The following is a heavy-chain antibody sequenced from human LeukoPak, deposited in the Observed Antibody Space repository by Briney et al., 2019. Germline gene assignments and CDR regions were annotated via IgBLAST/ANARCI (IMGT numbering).Heavy chain of an antibody. CDR2: ISSSGTTT. Sequence: PGGSLRLSCAASGSTFSSYEMNWVRQAPGKGLEWVSYISSSGTTTYYADSVKGRFTISRDNAKNSLYLQVNSLRAEDTAIYYCARGSYSTSSFDYWGQGTLVTVSS. J-gene: IGHJ4*02. D-gene: IGHD6-6*01. V-gene: IGHV3-48*03. CDR3: ARGSYSTSSFDY. CDR1: GSTFSSYE.